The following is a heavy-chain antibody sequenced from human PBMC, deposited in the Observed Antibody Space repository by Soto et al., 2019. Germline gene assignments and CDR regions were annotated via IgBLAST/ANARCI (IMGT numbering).Heavy chain of an antibody. Sequence: ASVKVSCQASGYTFTSYYMHWVRRAPGQGLEWMGIINPSGGTTSYAQKFQGRVTMTGDTSTSTVYMELSSLRAEDTAVYYCARDSPITIFGVVANYYYYYGMDVWGQGTTVTVSS. CDR2: INPSGGTT. CDR3: ARDSPITIFGVVANYYYYYGMDV. J-gene: IGHJ6*02. V-gene: IGHV1-46*01. D-gene: IGHD3-3*01. CDR1: GYTFTSYY.